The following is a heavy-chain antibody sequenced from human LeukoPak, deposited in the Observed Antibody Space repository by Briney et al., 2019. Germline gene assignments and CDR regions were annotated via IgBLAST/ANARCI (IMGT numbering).Heavy chain of an antibody. CDR1: GFTFSSYA. D-gene: IGHD3-22*01. J-gene: IGHJ4*02. Sequence: PGGSLRLSCAASGFTFSSYAMNWVRQAPGKGLEWISSISGSGDNTYYADSVKGRFTISRDNSKNTLYLQMNSLRAEDTAIYYCAKDHYYYDSSGNVYFDYWGQGTLVTVSS. CDR3: AKDHYYYDSSGNVYFDY. CDR2: ISGSGDNT. V-gene: IGHV3-23*01.